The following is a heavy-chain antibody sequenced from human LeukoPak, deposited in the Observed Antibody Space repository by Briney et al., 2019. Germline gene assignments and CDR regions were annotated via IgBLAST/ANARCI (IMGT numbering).Heavy chain of an antibody. CDR2: VYHTGNT. CDR3: AKSDGSGSYFDY. J-gene: IGHJ4*02. D-gene: IGHD3-10*01. V-gene: IGHV4-59*03. CDR1: GGSIRNYY. Sequence: PSETLSLTXTVSGGSIRNYYWSWIRQPPGKGLEWIGYVYHTGNTKYNPSLESRATISIDTSKNQFSLKLSSVTAAGSAVYYCAKSDGSGSYFDYWGRGTLVTVS.